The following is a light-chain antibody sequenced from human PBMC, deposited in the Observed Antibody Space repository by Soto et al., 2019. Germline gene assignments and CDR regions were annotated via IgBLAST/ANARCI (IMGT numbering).Light chain of an antibody. J-gene: IGKJ1*01. Sequence: EIVLTQSPGTLSLSPGERATLSCRASQSVSSSYLAWYQQKPGQAPRLLIYGASSRATGIPHRFSGSGSGTDFTLTSSRLEPEDFAVYYCQQYGSSPRTFGQGTKVEIK. V-gene: IGKV3-20*01. CDR2: GAS. CDR1: QSVSSSY. CDR3: QQYGSSPRT.